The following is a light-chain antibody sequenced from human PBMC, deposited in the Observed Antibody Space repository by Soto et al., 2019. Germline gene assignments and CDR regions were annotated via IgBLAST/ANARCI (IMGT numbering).Light chain of an antibody. CDR2: DVS. CDR1: SSDVGGYNY. Sequence: QSALTQPASVSGSPGQSITISCTGTSSDVGGYNYVSWYQQHSGKAPKLMIYDVSNRPSGVSNRFSGSKSGNTASLTISGLQAEDEADYYCSSYTISSVVFGGGTKVTVL. V-gene: IGLV2-14*01. J-gene: IGLJ2*01. CDR3: SSYTISSVV.